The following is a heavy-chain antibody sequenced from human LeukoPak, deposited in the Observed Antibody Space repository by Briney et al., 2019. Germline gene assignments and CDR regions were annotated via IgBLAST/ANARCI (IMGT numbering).Heavy chain of an antibody. CDR1: GGSISSYY. D-gene: IGHD6-25*01. Sequence: SETLSLTCTVSGGSISSYYWSLIRQPPGKGLEWIANIYHTGSTNYNPSLSSRVTISIDTAKNQFSLKLTSVTAADTAVYYCARRGRNSSGWQDYLWGQGTLVTVSS. CDR2: IYHTGST. V-gene: IGHV4-59*01. CDR3: ARRGRNSSGWQDYL. J-gene: IGHJ4*02.